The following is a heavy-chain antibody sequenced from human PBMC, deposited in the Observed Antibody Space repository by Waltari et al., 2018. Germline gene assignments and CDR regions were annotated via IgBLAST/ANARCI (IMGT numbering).Heavy chain of an antibody. D-gene: IGHD2-15*01. CDR2: IYYTGSS. V-gene: IGHV4-31*03. CDR3: ARGVGSLYSWFDP. Sequence: QVQLQESGPGLVQPSQTLSLTCTVSGGSIGSGGYFWSWIRRLPGKGLEWIGYIYYTGSSFYNPSLRSRVTISVDTSNNQFSLKLRSVTAAYTAMYYCARGVGSLYSWFDPWGQGALVTVSS. CDR1: GGSIGSGGYF. J-gene: IGHJ5*02.